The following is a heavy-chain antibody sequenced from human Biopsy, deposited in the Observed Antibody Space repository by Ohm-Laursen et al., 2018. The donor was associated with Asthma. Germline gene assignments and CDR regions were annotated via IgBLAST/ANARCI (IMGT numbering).Heavy chain of an antibody. CDR1: GFTFSTSC. J-gene: IGHJ4*02. CDR3: ARDVDLRSVY. V-gene: IGHV3-7*05. D-gene: IGHD2-15*01. Sequence: SLRLSCIASGFTFSTSCMTWVRQAPGKGLEWVANIKEDGSEKNYVDSVKGRFTISRDNGKNSLYLQMNSLRAEDTAVYYCARDVDLRSVYWGQGTLVTVSS. CDR2: IKEDGSEK.